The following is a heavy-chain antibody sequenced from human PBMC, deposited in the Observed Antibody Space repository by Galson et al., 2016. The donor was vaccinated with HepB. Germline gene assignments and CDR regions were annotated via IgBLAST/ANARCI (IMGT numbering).Heavy chain of an antibody. CDR2: LSGSGGST. CDR1: GFTFSSHA. Sequence: SLRLSCAASGFTFSSHAMSWVRQAPGRGLEWVSCLSGSGGSTYYADPVKGRFTISRDNSKNTLYLQMNSLRAEDTAIYYCARDPSWYTSDWYDFWGQGTLVTVSS. J-gene: IGHJ5*01. CDR3: ARDPSWYTSDWYDF. D-gene: IGHD6-19*01. V-gene: IGHV3-23*01.